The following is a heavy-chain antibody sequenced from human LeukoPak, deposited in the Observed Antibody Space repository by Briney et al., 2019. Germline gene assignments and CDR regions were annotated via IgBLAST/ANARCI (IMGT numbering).Heavy chain of an antibody. V-gene: IGHV3-23*01. CDR1: GFTFSSYA. Sequence: GGSLRLSCAASGFTFSSYAMSWVRQAPGKGLEWVSAISGSGGSTYYADPVKGRFTISRDNSKNTLYLQMNSLRAEDTAFYYCARDLKESNSSQIDYWGRGTLVTVST. CDR3: ARDLKESNSSQIDY. CDR2: ISGSGGST. D-gene: IGHD6-13*01. J-gene: IGHJ4*02.